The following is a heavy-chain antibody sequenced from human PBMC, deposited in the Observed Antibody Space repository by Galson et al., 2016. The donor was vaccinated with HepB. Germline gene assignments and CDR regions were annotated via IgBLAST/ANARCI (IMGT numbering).Heavy chain of an antibody. CDR1: GDSVSSENAG. CDR2: TYYRSKWYS. V-gene: IGHV6-1*01. D-gene: IGHD1-7*01. Sequence: CAISGDSVSSENAGWNWIRQSPSRGLEWLGKTYYRSKWYSDYAPSVKSRISITADKSKNQFSLQFNSVTPEDTAVYYCARHWDSTWYYVDYWGQGTLVTVSS. J-gene: IGHJ4*02. CDR3: ARHWDSTWYYVDY.